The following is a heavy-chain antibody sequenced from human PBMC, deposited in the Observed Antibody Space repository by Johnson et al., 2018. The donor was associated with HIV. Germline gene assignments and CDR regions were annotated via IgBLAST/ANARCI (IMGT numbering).Heavy chain of an antibody. D-gene: IGHD3-3*01. CDR1: GFTFSSYA. CDR3: ARGPILEWLSGDGFDM. V-gene: IGHV3-23*04. CDR2: ISGSGGST. Sequence: EKLVESGGGLVQPGGSLRLSCAASGFTFSSYAMSWVRQAPGKGLEWVSAISGSGGSTYYADSVKGRFTISRDNSKNTLYLQMNSLRVEDTAMYYCARGPILEWLSGDGFDMWGQGTMVTV. J-gene: IGHJ3*02.